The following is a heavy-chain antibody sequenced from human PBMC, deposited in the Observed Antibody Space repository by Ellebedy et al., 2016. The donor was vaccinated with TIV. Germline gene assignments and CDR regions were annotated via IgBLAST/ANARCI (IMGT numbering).Heavy chain of an antibody. CDR2: IKQDGSEK. J-gene: IGHJ4*02. Sequence: GGSLRLSCGTSGFTFSNYWMTWVRQAPGKGLEWVANIKQDGSEKYYVDSVKGRFSISRDNTKNSLYLQMNSLTDEDTAVYYCARDGGSGSYWEGFDYWGQGTLVTVSS. CDR1: GFTFSNYW. V-gene: IGHV3-7*01. CDR3: ARDGGSGSYWEGFDY. D-gene: IGHD3-10*01.